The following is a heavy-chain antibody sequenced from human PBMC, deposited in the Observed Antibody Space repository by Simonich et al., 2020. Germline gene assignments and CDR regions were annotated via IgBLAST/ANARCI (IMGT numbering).Heavy chain of an antibody. V-gene: IGHV3-53*01. J-gene: IGHJ4*02. CDR2: INSGGST. Sequence: EVQLVESGGGLIQPGGSLRLSCAASGVTFSRNYMSWVRQAPGNGRDWVSVINSGGSTYYADSGKGRFTISRDNSKNTLYLQINSLRAEDTAVYYCARWTATGYYFDYWGQGTLVTVSS. CDR3: ARWTATGYYFDY. CDR1: GVTFSRNY. D-gene: IGHD1-1*01.